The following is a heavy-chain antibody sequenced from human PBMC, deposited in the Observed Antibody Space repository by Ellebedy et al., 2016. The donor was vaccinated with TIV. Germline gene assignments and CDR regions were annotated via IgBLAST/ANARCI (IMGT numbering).Heavy chain of an antibody. CDR1: GFTFSSYA. CDR3: APGGGNGAFDY. Sequence: GGSLRLXCAASGFTFSSYAMHWVRQAPGKGLEWVAVISYDGSNKYYADSVKGRFTISRDNSKNTLYLQMNSLRAEDTAVYYCAPGGGNGAFDYWGQGTLVTVSS. D-gene: IGHD4-23*01. J-gene: IGHJ4*02. CDR2: ISYDGSNK. V-gene: IGHV3-30-3*01.